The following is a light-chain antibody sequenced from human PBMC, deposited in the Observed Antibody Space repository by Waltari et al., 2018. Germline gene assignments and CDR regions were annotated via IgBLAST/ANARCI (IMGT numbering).Light chain of an antibody. CDR1: VLGDNF. CDR3: VSGDEDILV. V-gene: IGLV3-22*01. CDR2: EDD. J-gene: IGLJ3*02. Sequence: SYELTQLPSVSVSPGQTARIPCSGDVLGDNFPDWYRQEPGQAPVLVIYEDDKRYPGVPERFSGSTSGNTATLTISRVLTEDEADYYCVSGDEDILVFGGGTKLTVL.